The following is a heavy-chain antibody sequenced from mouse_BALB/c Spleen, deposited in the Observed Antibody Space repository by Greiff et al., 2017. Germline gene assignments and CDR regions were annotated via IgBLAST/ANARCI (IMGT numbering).Heavy chain of an antibody. CDR3: TRGGAPYYFDY. J-gene: IGHJ2*01. Sequence: EVKLVESGGGLVQPGGSMKLSCVASGFTFSNYWMNWVRQSPEKGLEWVAEIRLKSNNYATHYAESVKGRFTISRDDSKSSVYLQMNNLRAEDTGIYYCTRGGAPYYFDYWGQGTTLTVSS. D-gene: IGHD1-1*02. CDR2: IRLKSNNYAT. V-gene: IGHV6-6*02. CDR1: GFTFSNYW.